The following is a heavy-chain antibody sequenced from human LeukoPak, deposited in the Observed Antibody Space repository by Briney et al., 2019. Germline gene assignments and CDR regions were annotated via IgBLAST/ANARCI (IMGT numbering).Heavy chain of an antibody. Sequence: GGSLRLSCAASGFTFSSYSMNWVRQAPGKGLEWVSSISSDSRHTLYADSVKGRFTISRDNAKNSLYLQMNSLRAEDTAVYYCARPARGDYVENWFDPWGQGTLVTVSS. CDR3: ARPARGDYVENWFDP. D-gene: IGHD4-17*01. CDR1: GFTFSSYS. V-gene: IGHV3-21*01. CDR2: ISSDSRHT. J-gene: IGHJ5*02.